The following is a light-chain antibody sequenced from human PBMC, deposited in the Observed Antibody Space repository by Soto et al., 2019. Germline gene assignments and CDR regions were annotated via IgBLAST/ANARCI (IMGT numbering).Light chain of an antibody. CDR1: SSDVGGYNY. J-gene: IGLJ3*02. CDR3: SSFTRSSTWL. Sequence: QSALTQPASVSGSPGQSITISCTGTSSDVGGYNYVSWYQQHPGKAPKLMIYEVNNRPSGVSNRFSGSKSGNTASLTISGLQAEDEADYYCSSFTRSSTWLFGGGTKRTVL. CDR2: EVN. V-gene: IGLV2-14*01.